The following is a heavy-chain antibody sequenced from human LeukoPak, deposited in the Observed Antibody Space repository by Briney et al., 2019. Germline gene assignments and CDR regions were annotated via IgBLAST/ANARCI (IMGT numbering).Heavy chain of an antibody. J-gene: IGHJ1*01. CDR2: ITTDGSGA. V-gene: IGHV3-23*01. CDR1: GFAFRNYD. CDR3: AKGVLGAGSLLEYFQH. D-gene: IGHD2-8*01. Sequence: VGSLRLSCAASGFAFRNYDMSSVRPAPGRGLGWVSGITTDGSGAYYADSVKGRFTVSRDNSKNAVFLPMNSLRGEDAAIYYCAKGVLGAGSLLEYFQHWGQGTLVTVSS.